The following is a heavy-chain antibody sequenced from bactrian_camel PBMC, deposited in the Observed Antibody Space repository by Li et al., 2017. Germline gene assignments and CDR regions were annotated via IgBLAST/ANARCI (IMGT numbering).Heavy chain of an antibody. CDR2: NGPSGGLT. J-gene: IGHJ4*01. CDR1: GFPFGSYA. CDR3: AAGTGGDYEDYNF. V-gene: IGHV3S31*01. D-gene: IGHD4*01. Sequence: VQLVESGGDLVQFGGSLRLSCVASGFPFGSYAMCWVRQAPGKGLEWVATNGPSGGLTSYEDSVEGRFTISQDNAKNTLYLQMNSLKPEDTAMYYCAAGTGGDYEDYNFWGQGTQVTVS.